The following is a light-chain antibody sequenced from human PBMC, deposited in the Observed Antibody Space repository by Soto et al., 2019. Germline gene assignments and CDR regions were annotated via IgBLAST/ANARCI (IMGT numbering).Light chain of an antibody. CDR3: SSYSGTNYHYV. V-gene: IGLV2-8*01. J-gene: IGLJ1*01. CDR2: EVS. Sequence: QSVLTQPGSVSGSPGQSITISCTGTSSGVGGYNYVSWYQQHPGKAPKLMIYEVSERPSGVPDRFSGSKSGNTASLTVSGLQAEDEADYYCSSYSGTNYHYVFGTGTKVTVL. CDR1: SSGVGGYNY.